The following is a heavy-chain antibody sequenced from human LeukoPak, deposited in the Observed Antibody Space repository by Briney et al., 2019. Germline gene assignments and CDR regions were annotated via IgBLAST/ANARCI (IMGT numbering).Heavy chain of an antibody. CDR1: GASINSNNYY. CDR3: ARQALRSRMRSSSPTWFDP. D-gene: IGHD4-17*01. J-gene: IGHJ5*02. V-gene: IGHV4-39*01. CDR2: IYYSESI. Sequence: SETLSLTCTVSGASINSNNYYCGWIRQPPGKGLEWIGNIYYSESIYYNPSLRSRLTISIDTSKNQFFLKLRSVTAADTAVYYCARQALRSRMRSSSPTWFDPWGQGTLVTVSS.